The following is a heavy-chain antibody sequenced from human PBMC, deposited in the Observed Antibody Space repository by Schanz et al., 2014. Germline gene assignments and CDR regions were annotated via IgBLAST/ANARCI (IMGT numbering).Heavy chain of an antibody. CDR3: AKDPSHGDYDYYFDY. D-gene: IGHD3-22*01. J-gene: IGHJ4*02. Sequence: DSGGGVVQPGRSLRLSCAASGFTFSSYGMHWVRQAPGKGLEWVAAMSYDGSIKYYGDSVKGRFTISRDNSKNTLYLQMNSLRAEDTAVYYCAKDPSHGDYDYYFDYWGQGTLVTVSS. CDR1: GFTFSSYG. V-gene: IGHV3-33*06. CDR2: MSYDGSIK.